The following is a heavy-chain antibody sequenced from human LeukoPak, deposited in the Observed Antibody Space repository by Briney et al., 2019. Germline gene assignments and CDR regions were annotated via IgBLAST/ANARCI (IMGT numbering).Heavy chain of an antibody. Sequence: PGGSLRLSCAASGFTFSSYSMNWVRQAPGKGLEWVSYISSSSSSIYYADSVKGRFTISRDSAKNSLYLQMNSLRAEDTAVYFCARELPRLPMDYWGQGTLVTVSS. CDR1: GFTFSSYS. CDR3: ARELPRLPMDY. V-gene: IGHV3-48*04. J-gene: IGHJ4*02. CDR2: ISSSSSSI.